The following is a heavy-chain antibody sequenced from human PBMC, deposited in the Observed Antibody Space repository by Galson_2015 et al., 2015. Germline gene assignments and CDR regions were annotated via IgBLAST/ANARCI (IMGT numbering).Heavy chain of an antibody. CDR2: INSDRGAT. CDR1: GYTFNDYF. V-gene: IGHV1-2*02. D-gene: IGHD3-9*01. CDR3: AREGWVGSRYLDVRNNALDI. J-gene: IGHJ3*02. Sequence: SVKVSCKASGYTFNDYFLQWVRQAPGQGLEWMGWINSDRGATKYAQKFQGRVTLTRDTSINTAYMELTGLRFDDTAIYYCAREGWVGSRYLDVRNNALDIWGQGTLVTVSS.